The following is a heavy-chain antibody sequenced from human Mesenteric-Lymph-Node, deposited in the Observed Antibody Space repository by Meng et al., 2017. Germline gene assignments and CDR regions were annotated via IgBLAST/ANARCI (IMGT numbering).Heavy chain of an antibody. V-gene: IGHV3-23*01. CDR1: GFTLSSYA. D-gene: IGHD3-10*01. CDR2: ISGSGGST. Sequence: EVQLLESGGGLVQPGGSLRLSCAASGFTLSSYAMRWVRQAPGKGLEWGSAISGSGGSTYYADSVKGRFTISRDNSMNTLYLQMNSLKAEDTAVEYCAKDYQVHWGQGTLVTVSS. J-gene: IGHJ4*02. CDR3: AKDYQVH.